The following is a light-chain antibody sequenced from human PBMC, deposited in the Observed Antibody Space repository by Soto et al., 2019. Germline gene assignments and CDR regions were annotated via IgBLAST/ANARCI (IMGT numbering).Light chain of an antibody. V-gene: IGKV3-15*01. CDR3: QESNMWILR. CDR2: GAS. CDR1: QSVSID. Sequence: TQSPTNQSLSQGERATLSWRASQSVSIDLSWYQQPPGQAPRLLIYGASTRATGIPVRFSGSASGTGFTLTLSSLQSEDFTVHYCQESNMWILRFGHGTKVDIK. J-gene: IGKJ1*01.